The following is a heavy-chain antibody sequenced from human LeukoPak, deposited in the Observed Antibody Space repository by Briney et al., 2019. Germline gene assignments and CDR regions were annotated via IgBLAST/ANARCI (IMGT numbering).Heavy chain of an antibody. CDR1: TGSISGHY. D-gene: IGHD5-24*01. CDR3: ARGYNTFDY. Sequence: SETLSLTCTVSTGSISGHYWSWIRQPPGKGLEWIGYIFYTGSTNYNPSLKSRVTISVDTSKNQFPLKLSSVTAADTAMYYCARGYNTFDYWGQGTLVTVSS. CDR2: IFYTGST. V-gene: IGHV4-59*11. J-gene: IGHJ4*02.